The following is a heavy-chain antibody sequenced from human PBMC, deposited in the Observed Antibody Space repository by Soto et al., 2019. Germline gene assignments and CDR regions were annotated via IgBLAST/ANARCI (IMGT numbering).Heavy chain of an antibody. CDR3: ARDWNGDKHLDF. CDR1: GITATNGH. V-gene: IGHV3-53*01. CDR2: IYSDDNT. Sequence: DVQLVKSGGGLIQPGGYLRLYCAASGITATNGHMSWVRQAPGKGLEWVSVIYSDDNTYCADSVKGRFTISRDTSKNTVYLQMNSLRAEDTAVYYCARDWNGDKHLDFWDQGSVVTVSS. J-gene: IGHJ4*02. D-gene: IGHD4-17*01.